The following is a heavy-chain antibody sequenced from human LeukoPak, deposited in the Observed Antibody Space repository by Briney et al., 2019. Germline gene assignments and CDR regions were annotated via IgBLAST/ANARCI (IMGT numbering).Heavy chain of an antibody. CDR1: GFTFSSYA. Sequence: PGGSLRLSCAASGFTFSSYAMSWVRQAPGKGLEWVSAISGSGGSTYYADSVKGRFTISRDNAKNSLYLQMNSLRAEDTAVYYCARIAAAGRAYNWFDPWGQGTLVTVSS. V-gene: IGHV3-23*01. D-gene: IGHD6-13*01. CDR2: ISGSGGST. J-gene: IGHJ5*02. CDR3: ARIAAAGRAYNWFDP.